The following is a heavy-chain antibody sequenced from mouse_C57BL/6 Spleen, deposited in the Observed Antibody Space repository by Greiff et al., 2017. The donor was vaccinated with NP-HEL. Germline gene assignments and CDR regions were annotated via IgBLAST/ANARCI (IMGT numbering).Heavy chain of an antibody. V-gene: IGHV1-55*01. Sequence: QVQLQQPGAELVKPGASVKMSCKASGYTFTSYWITWVKQRPGQGLEWIGDIYPGSGSTNYNEKFKSKATLTVETSSSTAYMQLSSLTSEDSAVYYCAREGSYYYGSSYRYFDYWGQGTTLTVSS. CDR1: GYTFTSYW. CDR2: IYPGSGST. J-gene: IGHJ2*01. D-gene: IGHD1-1*01. CDR3: AREGSYYYGSSYRYFDY.